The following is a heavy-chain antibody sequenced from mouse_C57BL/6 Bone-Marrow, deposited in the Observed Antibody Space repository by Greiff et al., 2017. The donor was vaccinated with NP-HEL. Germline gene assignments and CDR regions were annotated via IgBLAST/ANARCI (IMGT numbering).Heavy chain of an antibody. CDR3: ARKKKGSWFYFDY. J-gene: IGHJ2*01. CDR1: GYTFTDYY. CDR2: INPNNGGT. Sequence: EVQLQQSGPELVKPGASVKISCKASGYTFTDYYMNWVKQSHGKSLEWIGDINPNNGGTSYNQKFKGKATLTVDKSSSTAYMELRSLTSEDSAVYYCARKKKGSWFYFDYWGQGTTLTVSS. D-gene: IGHD2-2*01. V-gene: IGHV1-26*01.